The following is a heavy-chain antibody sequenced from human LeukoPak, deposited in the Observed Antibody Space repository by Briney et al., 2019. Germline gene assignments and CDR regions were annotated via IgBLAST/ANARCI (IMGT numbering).Heavy chain of an antibody. D-gene: IGHD2-21*02. V-gene: IGHV3-48*03. J-gene: IGHJ5*02. CDR2: ISSSGSTI. Sequence: GGSLRLSCAASGFTFSSYEMNWVRHAPGKGLEWVSYISSSGSTIYYADSVKGRFTISRDNAKNSLYLQMNSLRAEDTAVYYCARVLAYCGGDCLDWFDPWGQGTLVTVSS. CDR3: ARVLAYCGGDCLDWFDP. CDR1: GFTFSSYE.